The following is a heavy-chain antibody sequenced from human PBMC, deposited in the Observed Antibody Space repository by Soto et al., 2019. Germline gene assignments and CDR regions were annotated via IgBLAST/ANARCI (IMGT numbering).Heavy chain of an antibody. CDR3: ARDRGYYDSSGFAFDI. V-gene: IGHV3-7*01. D-gene: IGHD3-22*01. J-gene: IGHJ3*02. CDR2: IKQDGSEK. CDR1: GFTFSSYW. Sequence: GGSLRLSCAASGFTFSSYWMSWVRQAPGKGLEWVANIKQDGSEKYYVDSVKGRFTISRDNAKNSLYLQMNSLRAEDTAVYYCARDRGYYDSSGFAFDIWGQGTMVTVSS.